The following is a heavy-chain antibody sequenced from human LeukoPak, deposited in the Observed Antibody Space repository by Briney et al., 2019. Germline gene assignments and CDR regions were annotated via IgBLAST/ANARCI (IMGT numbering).Heavy chain of an antibody. CDR3: ARLTGAGVYFDY. CDR1: GGSFSGYY. Sequence: SETLSLTCAVYGGSFSGYYWSWIRQPPGKGLEWIGEINHSGGTNYNPSLKSRVTISVDTSKNQFSLKLSSVTAADTAVYYCARLTGAGVYFDYWGQGTLVTVSS. CDR2: INHSGGT. D-gene: IGHD2-8*02. J-gene: IGHJ4*02. V-gene: IGHV4-34*01.